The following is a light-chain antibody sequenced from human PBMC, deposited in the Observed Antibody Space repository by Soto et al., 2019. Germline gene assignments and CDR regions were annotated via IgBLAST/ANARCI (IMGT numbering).Light chain of an antibody. J-gene: IGKJ1*01. V-gene: IGKV1-5*03. CDR3: QQYNSYPWT. CDR2: KAS. Sequence: IQMTQSPSTLSASVGDRVTFTCRASQTISTWLAWYQQKPGEAPKLLIYKASTLEVGVPSRFSGSGSGTESTLTINSLQPADFATYYCQQYNSYPWTFGQGTRV. CDR1: QTISTW.